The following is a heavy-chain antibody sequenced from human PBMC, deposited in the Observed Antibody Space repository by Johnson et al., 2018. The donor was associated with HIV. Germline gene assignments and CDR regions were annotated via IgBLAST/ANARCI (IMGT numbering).Heavy chain of an antibody. J-gene: IGHJ3*02. Sequence: VQLVESGGGLVQPGRSLRLSCAASGFTFDDYAMHWVRQAPGKGLEWVSGISWNSGSIGYEDSVTGRFPISRDNTKNSLYLQMNSLRADDTSVYYCAKRDYSSGHNVGTFEIWGQGTMVTFSS. V-gene: IGHV3-9*01. CDR3: AKRDYSSGHNVGTFEI. CDR1: GFTFDDYA. CDR2: ISWNSGSI. D-gene: IGHD6-19*01.